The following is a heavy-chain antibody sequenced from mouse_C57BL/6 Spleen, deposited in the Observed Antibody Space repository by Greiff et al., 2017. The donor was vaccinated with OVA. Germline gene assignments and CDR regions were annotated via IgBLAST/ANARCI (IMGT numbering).Heavy chain of an antibody. CDR3: TGDYDGKAYAMDY. V-gene: IGHV1-15*01. D-gene: IGHD2-4*01. Sequence: QVQLQQSGAELVRPGASVTLSCKASGYTFTDYEMHWVKQTPVHGLEWIGAIDPETGGTAYNQKFKGKAILTADKSSSTAYMELRSLTSEDSAVYYCTGDYDGKAYAMDYWGQGTSVTVSS. CDR1: GYTFTDYE. CDR2: IDPETGGT. J-gene: IGHJ4*01.